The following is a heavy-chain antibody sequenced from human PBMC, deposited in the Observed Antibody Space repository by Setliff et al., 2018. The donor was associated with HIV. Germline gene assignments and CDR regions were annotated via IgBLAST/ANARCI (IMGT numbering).Heavy chain of an antibody. CDR1: GYTFINYG. D-gene: IGHD3-10*01. J-gene: IGHJ4*02. V-gene: IGHV1-18*01. CDR3: ARDGYYYGSGSYSSFDY. Sequence: ASVKVSCKAFGYTFINYGISWVRQAPGQGLEWMGWNSAYNGNTNYPQKLQDRVTMTTDTSTSTAYMELRSLRSDDTAVYYCARDGYYYGSGSYSSFDYWGQGTLVTVS. CDR2: NSAYNGNT.